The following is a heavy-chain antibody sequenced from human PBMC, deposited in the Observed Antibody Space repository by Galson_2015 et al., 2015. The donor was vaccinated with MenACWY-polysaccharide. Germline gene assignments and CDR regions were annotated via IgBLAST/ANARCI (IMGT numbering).Heavy chain of an antibody. Sequence: SLRLSCAASGFTFSTYAMSWVRQAPGKGLEWVSAISSSGGSTYYADSVKGRFTISRDNSKNTLYLQMKSLTAEDTAVYYCAKPAVAGPYYYYDGMDVWGQGTTVTVSS. CDR1: GFTFSTYA. V-gene: IGHV3-23*01. CDR2: ISSSGGST. J-gene: IGHJ6*02. D-gene: IGHD6-19*01. CDR3: AKPAVAGPYYYYDGMDV.